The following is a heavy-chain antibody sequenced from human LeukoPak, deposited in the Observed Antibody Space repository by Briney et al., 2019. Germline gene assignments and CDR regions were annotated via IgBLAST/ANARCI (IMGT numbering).Heavy chain of an antibody. CDR1: GFTFSSYS. J-gene: IGHJ4*02. D-gene: IGHD2-2*01. CDR3: AREYCSSTSCLYDY. Sequence: GGSLRLSCAASGFTFSSYSMNWVRQAPGKGLEWVSYISSSSSTIYYADSVKGRFTISRDKAKNSLYLQMNSLRAEDTAVYYCAREYCSSTSCLYDYWGQGTLVTVSS. CDR2: ISSSSSTI. V-gene: IGHV3-48*01.